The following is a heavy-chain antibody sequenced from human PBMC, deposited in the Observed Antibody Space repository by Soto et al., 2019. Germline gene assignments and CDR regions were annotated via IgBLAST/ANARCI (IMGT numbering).Heavy chain of an antibody. CDR2: IYWDDDK. CDR3: AHSPGRYDYIWGSYRYTGKRTSEDFDY. Sequence: SGPTLVNPTQTLTLTCTFSGFSLSTSGVGVGWIRQPPGKALEWLALIYWDDDKRYSPSLKSRLTITKDTSKNQVVLTMTNMDPVDTATYYCAHSPGRYDYIWGSYRYTGKRTSEDFDYWGQGTLVTVSS. CDR1: GFSLSTSGVG. J-gene: IGHJ4*02. D-gene: IGHD3-16*02. V-gene: IGHV2-5*02.